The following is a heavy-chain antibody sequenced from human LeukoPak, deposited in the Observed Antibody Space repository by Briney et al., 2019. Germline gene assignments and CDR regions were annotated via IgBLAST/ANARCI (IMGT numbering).Heavy chain of an antibody. CDR2: ISGSGGST. Sequence: GGSLRLSCAASGFTFSSYGMSWVRQAPGKGLEWVSAISGSGGSTYCADSVKGRFTISRDNSKNTLYLQMNSLRAEDTAIYYCAKDRVEQWLKTTDYWGQGTLVTVSS. J-gene: IGHJ4*02. V-gene: IGHV3-23*01. D-gene: IGHD6-19*01. CDR3: AKDRVEQWLKTTDY. CDR1: GFTFSSYG.